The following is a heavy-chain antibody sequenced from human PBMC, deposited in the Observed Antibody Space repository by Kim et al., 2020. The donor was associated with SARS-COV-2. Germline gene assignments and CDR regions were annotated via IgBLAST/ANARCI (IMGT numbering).Heavy chain of an antibody. D-gene: IGHD6-19*01. CDR1: GGSVSSGSYY. J-gene: IGHJ4*02. V-gene: IGHV4-61*01. CDR3: ASRYSSGWYDDDY. Sequence: SETLSLTCTVSGGSVSSGSYYWSWIRQPPGKGLEWIGYIYYSGSTNYNPSLKSRVTISVDTSKNQFSLKLSSVTAADTAVYYCASRYSSGWYDDDYWGQG. CDR2: IYYSGST.